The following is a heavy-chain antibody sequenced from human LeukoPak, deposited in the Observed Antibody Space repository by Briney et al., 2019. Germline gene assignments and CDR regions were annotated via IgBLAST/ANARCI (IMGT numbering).Heavy chain of an antibody. J-gene: IGHJ4*02. CDR1: GGSITTTNW. Sequence: LSETLSLTCAVSGGSITTTNWWSWVRQPPGKGLEWIGEVHLSGATNYNLSLESRVSMSIDKSKNHLSLEVTSVTAADTAIYYCTRESGAFSPFGFWGQGTLVTVSS. CDR3: TRESGAFSPFGF. CDR2: VHLSGAT. V-gene: IGHV4-4*02. D-gene: IGHD1-26*01.